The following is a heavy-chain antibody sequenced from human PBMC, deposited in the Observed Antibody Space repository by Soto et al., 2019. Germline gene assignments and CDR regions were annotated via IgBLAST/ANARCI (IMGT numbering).Heavy chain of an antibody. V-gene: IGHV3-48*02. CDR3: ARSPYYYDSSNYYGY. J-gene: IGHJ4*02. CDR2: ISSSSTTI. CDR1: GFTFSSYG. Sequence: EVQLVESGGGLVQPGGSLRLSCAASGFTFSSYGMNWVHQAAGKGLEWVSYISSSSTTIYYADSVKGRFTIFRDNAKNSLYLQLNSLRDEDTAVYYCARSPYYYDSSNYYGYWGQGTLVTVSS. D-gene: IGHD3-22*01.